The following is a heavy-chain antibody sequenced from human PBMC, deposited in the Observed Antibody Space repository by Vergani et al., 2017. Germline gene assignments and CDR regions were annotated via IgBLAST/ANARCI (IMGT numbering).Heavy chain of an antibody. CDR3: ARSQTGYSRDWSTYFFYMDV. CDR1: GDAISRDTYS. D-gene: IGHD3/OR15-3a*01. V-gene: IGHV4-30-2*01. Sequence: QLQLQESDSRLVNPSQTLSLTCTLSGDAISRDTYSWNWVRQPPGKPLKWIGSVYYSGTTYYNPSLGGRVTMSIDKSKNHFSLTLTSVTSADSAFYFCARSQTGYSRDWSTYFFYMDVWGKGTTVTVSS. J-gene: IGHJ6*03. CDR2: VYYSGTT.